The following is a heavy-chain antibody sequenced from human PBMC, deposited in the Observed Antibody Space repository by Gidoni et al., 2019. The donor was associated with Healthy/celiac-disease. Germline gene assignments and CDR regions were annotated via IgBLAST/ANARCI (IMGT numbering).Heavy chain of an antibody. CDR2: ISWNSGNI. CDR3: ARDYYGSSGYDH. V-gene: IGHV3-9*01. D-gene: IGHD3-22*01. CDR1: GFTFDDYA. J-gene: IGHJ4*02. Sequence: EVQLVESGGGLVQPGRSLRLSCPASGFTFDDYAMLWVRQAPGKGLEWVSGISWNSGNIGDADSVKGRFTISRDNAKNSLYLQMNSLRAEDTALYYCARDYYGSSGYDHWGQGTLVTVSS.